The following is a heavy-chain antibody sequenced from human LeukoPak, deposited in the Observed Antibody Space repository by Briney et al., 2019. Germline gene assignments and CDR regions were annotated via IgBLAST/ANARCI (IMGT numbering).Heavy chain of an antibody. CDR2: IYYSGST. J-gene: IGHJ5*02. D-gene: IGHD3-9*01. Sequence: SETLSLTCTVSGGSISSGDYYWSWIRQPPGKGLEWIGYIYYSGSTYYNPSLKSRVTISVDTSKNQFSLKLSSVTAADTAVYYCARYNLDRDILTGHGWFDPWGQGTLVTVSS. CDR1: GGSISSGDYY. CDR3: ARYNLDRDILTGHGWFDP. V-gene: IGHV4-30-4*01.